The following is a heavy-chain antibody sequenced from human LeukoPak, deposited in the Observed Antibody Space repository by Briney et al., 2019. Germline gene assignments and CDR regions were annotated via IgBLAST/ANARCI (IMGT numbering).Heavy chain of an antibody. J-gene: IGHJ4*02. Sequence: PGGSLRLSCAASGFTFDDYAMHWVRQAPGKGLEWVSVISWGGGSTYYADSVKGRFTISRDNSKNSLYLHMNSLRAEDTALYYCAKDRSGNSYGHFDYWGQGTLVTVSS. CDR3: AKDRSGNSYGHFDY. D-gene: IGHD3-10*01. CDR1: GFTFDDYA. V-gene: IGHV3-43D*04. CDR2: ISWGGGST.